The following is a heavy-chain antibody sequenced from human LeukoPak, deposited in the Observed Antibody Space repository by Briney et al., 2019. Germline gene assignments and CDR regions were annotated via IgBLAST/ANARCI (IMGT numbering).Heavy chain of an antibody. Sequence: SETLSLTCAVYGGSFSGYYWSWIRQPPGKGLEWIGEINHSGSTNYNPSLKSRVTISVDTSKNQFSLKLSSVTAADTAVYYCARDRGGSNWNYHFDYWGQGTLVTVSS. CDR3: ARDRGGSNWNYHFDY. J-gene: IGHJ4*02. CDR1: GGSFSGYY. D-gene: IGHD1-7*01. CDR2: INHSGST. V-gene: IGHV4-34*01.